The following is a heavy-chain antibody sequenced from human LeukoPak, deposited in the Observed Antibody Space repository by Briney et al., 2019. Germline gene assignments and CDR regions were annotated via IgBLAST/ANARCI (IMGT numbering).Heavy chain of an antibody. Sequence: ASVKVSCKASGYTFTSYYMHWVRQAPGQGLEWMGMINPSGGSTSYAQKFQGRVTMTRDTSTSTVYMELSSLRSEDTAVYYCARGGRLRGYSYGYRYDAFDIWGQGTMVTVPS. D-gene: IGHD5-18*01. J-gene: IGHJ3*02. CDR2: INPSGGST. CDR1: GYTFTSYY. CDR3: ARGGRLRGYSYGYRYDAFDI. V-gene: IGHV1-46*01.